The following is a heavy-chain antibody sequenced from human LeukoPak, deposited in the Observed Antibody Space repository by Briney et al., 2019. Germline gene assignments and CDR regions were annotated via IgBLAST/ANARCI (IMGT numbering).Heavy chain of an antibody. D-gene: IGHD3-10*01. CDR1: GGSISSSSYY. CDR3: ARGYGSGSYNNFNH. CDR2: IYYSGST. Sequence: PSETLSLTCTVSGGSISSSSYYWGWIRQPPGKGLEWIGSIYYSGSTYYNPSLKSRVTISVDTSKNQFSLKRSSETVADTAVYYCARGYGSGSYNNFNHWGQGILVTVSS. J-gene: IGHJ4*02. V-gene: IGHV4-39*07.